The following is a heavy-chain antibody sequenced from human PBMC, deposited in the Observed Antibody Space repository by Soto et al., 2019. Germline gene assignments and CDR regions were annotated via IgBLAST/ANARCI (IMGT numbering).Heavy chain of an antibody. CDR1: GFTFSSYA. J-gene: IGHJ4*02. Sequence: GGSLRLSCAASGFTFSSYAMSWVRQAPGKGLEWVSAISGSGGSTYYADSVKGRFTISRDNSKNTLYLQMNSLRAEDTAVYYCAKAFVYLEVLMGGYYFDYWGQGTLVTVSS. CDR3: AKAFVYLEVLMGGYYFDY. V-gene: IGHV3-23*01. CDR2: ISGSGGST. D-gene: IGHD2-8*01.